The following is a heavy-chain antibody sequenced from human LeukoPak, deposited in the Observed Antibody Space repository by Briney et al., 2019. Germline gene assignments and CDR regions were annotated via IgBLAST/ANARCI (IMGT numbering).Heavy chain of an antibody. J-gene: IGHJ4*02. Sequence: GGSLTLSRAASGFTFSSYAMSWLRQARGKGLEWVSAISGSGGSTYYADSVKGRFTISRDNSKNTLYLQMNSLRAEDTAVYYCAKGADMVRGALDYWGQGTLVTVSS. V-gene: IGHV3-23*01. D-gene: IGHD3-10*01. CDR1: GFTFSSYA. CDR2: ISGSGGST. CDR3: AKGADMVRGALDY.